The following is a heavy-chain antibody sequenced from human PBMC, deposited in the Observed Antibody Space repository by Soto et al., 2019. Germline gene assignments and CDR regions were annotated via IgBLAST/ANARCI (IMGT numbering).Heavy chain of an antibody. D-gene: IGHD3-22*01. CDR3: VTEPTSYDSSAQFDS. CDR2: ISGGGGST. CDR1: GFSFNIFA. V-gene: IGHV3-23*01. Sequence: EVKLLESGGLLVQPGESLRLSCAASGFSFNIFAMNWVRQAPGKGLEWVSRISGGGGSTYYADSVKSHFTVSRENSNITPYLQRNSLLAEYTAVYYCVTEPTSYDSSAQFDSWGQGNLVTVSS. J-gene: IGHJ4*02.